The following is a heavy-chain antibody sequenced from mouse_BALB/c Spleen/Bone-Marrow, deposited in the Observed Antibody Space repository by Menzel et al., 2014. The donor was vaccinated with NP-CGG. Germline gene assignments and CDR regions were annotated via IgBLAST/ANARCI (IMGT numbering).Heavy chain of an antibody. Sequence: DVKLVESGPSLVKPSQTLSPTCSVTGDSITSGYWNWIRKFPGNKLEYMGYISYSGSTYFNPSLKSRISITRDTSKNQYYLQLNSVTTEDTATYYCARLGGYGPYFDYWGQGTTLTVSS. D-gene: IGHD1-1*02. J-gene: IGHJ2*01. CDR3: ARLGGYGPYFDY. V-gene: IGHV3-8*02. CDR2: ISYSGST. CDR1: GDSITSGY.